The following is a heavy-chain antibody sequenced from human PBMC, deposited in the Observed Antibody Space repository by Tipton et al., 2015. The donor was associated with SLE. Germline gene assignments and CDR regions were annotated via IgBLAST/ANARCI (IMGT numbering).Heavy chain of an antibody. Sequence: TLSLTCAVSGYFISSGYYWGWIRQPPGKGLEWIGIAYHSGSTYYNPSLESRVTISIDTSKTQFSLMLSSVTAADTAVYFCATALRGYYDSSGYKPLKYWGQGTLITVSS. CDR2: AYHSGST. V-gene: IGHV4-38-2*01. D-gene: IGHD3-22*01. CDR3: ATALRGYYDSSGYKPLKY. CDR1: GYFISSGYY. J-gene: IGHJ4*02.